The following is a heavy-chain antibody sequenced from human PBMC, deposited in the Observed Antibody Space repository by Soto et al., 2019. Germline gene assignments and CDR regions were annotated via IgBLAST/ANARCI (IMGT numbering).Heavy chain of an antibody. CDR3: ARESGENWTYEAH. V-gene: IGHV4-4*07. Sequence: QVQQLESGPGLVKPWDTLSLTCTVSGAYISDFSWSWIRQPAGKGLEWIGRITVNGNTQYNPSFRSRVTMSMDTSRHQFYRNLQSATAADTALYYCARESGENWTYEAHWGQGTLVTVSS. D-gene: IGHD1-7*01. CDR2: ITVNGNT. CDR1: GAYISDFS. J-gene: IGHJ1*01.